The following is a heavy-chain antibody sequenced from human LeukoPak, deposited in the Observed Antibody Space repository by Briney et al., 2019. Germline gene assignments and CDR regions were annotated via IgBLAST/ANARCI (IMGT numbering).Heavy chain of an antibody. CDR1: GFTLSGYA. D-gene: IGHD3-10*01. CDR3: ARDELLLLWFGESPGHAFDI. CDR2: IQYDGSNK. V-gene: IGHV3-30*02. J-gene: IGHJ3*02. Sequence: GGSLRLSCAASGFTLSGYAMHWVRQAPGKGLEWVAFIQYDGSNKYGDSMKGRFTISRDNSKNTLYLQMSSPRSEDTAVYYCARDELLLLWFGESPGHAFDIWGQGTMVTVSS.